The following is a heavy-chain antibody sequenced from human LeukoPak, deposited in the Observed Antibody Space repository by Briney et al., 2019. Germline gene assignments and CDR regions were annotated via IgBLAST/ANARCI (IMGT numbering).Heavy chain of an antibody. D-gene: IGHD2-15*01. Sequence: SETLSLTCAVSGGSISSSNWWSWVRQPPGKGLEWIGEIYHSGSTNYNPSLKSRVTISVDKSKNQFSLKLSSVTAADTAVYYCAREGDIIARDAFDIWGQGTMVTVSS. V-gene: IGHV4-4*02. J-gene: IGHJ3*02. CDR2: IYHSGST. CDR3: AREGDIIARDAFDI. CDR1: GGSISSSNW.